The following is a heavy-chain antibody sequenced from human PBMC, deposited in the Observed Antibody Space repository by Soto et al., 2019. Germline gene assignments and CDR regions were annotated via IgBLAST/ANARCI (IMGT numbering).Heavy chain of an antibody. J-gene: IGHJ5*02. Sequence: QVQLQESGPGLVKPSETLSLTCTVSGGSISSYYWSWIRQPPGKGLEWIGYIYYSGSTNYNPSLKSRVTISVDTSKNQFSLKLSSVTAADTAVYYCARAPKLELRGGSWFDPWGQGTLVTVSS. CDR1: GGSISSYY. CDR2: IYYSGST. V-gene: IGHV4-59*01. CDR3: ARAPKLELRGGSWFDP. D-gene: IGHD1-7*01.